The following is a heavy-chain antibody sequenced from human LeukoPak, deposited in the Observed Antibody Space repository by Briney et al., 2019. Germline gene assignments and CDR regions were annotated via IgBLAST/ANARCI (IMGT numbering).Heavy chain of an antibody. CDR2: ISGSGGST. Sequence: GGSLRLSCAASGFTFSSYAMSWVRQAPGKGLEWVSAISGSGGSTYYADSVKGRFTISRDNSKNTLYLQMNSLRAEDTAVYYCAEDRPSYSSSGLDPWGQGTLVTVSS. D-gene: IGHD6-13*01. J-gene: IGHJ5*02. V-gene: IGHV3-23*01. CDR3: AEDRPSYSSSGLDP. CDR1: GFTFSSYA.